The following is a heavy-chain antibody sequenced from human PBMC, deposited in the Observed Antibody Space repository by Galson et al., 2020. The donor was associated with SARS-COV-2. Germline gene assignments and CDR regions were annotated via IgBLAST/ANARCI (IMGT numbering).Heavy chain of an antibody. CDR1: GFSFSDYW. CDR3: KRHSSGDY. Sequence: GESLKISRAAYGFSFSDYWMHWVRQAPGKGPVWVSRTNRSGNSTNYADSVRGRFTVSRDNSKNVLYLQMNSLRAEDTSVYYCKRHSSGDYWGQGTLVPVSP. D-gene: IGHD3-22*01. V-gene: IGHV3-74*01. J-gene: IGHJ4*02. CDR2: TNRSGNST.